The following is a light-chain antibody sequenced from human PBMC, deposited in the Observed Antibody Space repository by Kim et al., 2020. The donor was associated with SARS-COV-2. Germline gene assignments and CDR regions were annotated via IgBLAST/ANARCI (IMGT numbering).Light chain of an antibody. CDR2: DAS. Sequence: VSVGDRVTITCRASQDIKNNVAWYQQKPGKVPKVLIYDASTLQSGVPSRFSGSGSGTDFTLTISSLQPEDVATYYCQRYNGALETFGQGTKVDIK. CDR3: QRYNGALET. J-gene: IGKJ1*01. CDR1: QDIKNN. V-gene: IGKV1-27*01.